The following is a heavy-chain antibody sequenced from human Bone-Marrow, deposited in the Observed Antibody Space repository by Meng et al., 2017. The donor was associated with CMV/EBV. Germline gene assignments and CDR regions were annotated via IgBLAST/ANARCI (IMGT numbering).Heavy chain of an antibody. CDR2: IYYSGST. CDR1: GGSISSSSYY. J-gene: IGHJ5*02. D-gene: IGHD1-26*01. V-gene: IGHV4-39*07. CDR3: AREHRWSPNWFDP. Sequence: GSLRLSCTVSGGSISSSSYYWGWIRQPPGKGLEWIGSIYYSGSTYYNPSLKSRVTISVDTSKNQFSLKLSPVTAADTAVYYCAREHRWSPNWFDPWGQGTLVTVSS.